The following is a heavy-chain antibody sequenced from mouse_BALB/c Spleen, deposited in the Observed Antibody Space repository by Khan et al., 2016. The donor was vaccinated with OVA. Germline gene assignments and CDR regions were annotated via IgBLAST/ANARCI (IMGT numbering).Heavy chain of an antibody. Sequence: EVQLQESGPGPVNPSQSLSLTCTVTGYSITSDYAWNWIRQFPGNKLEWMGYISYSGRTSYNPSLKSRISITRDPSKNQVFLQLNSVTTEDTATYFWARSVTITTVVATDFDYWGQGTTLTVSS. J-gene: IGHJ2*01. V-gene: IGHV3-2*02. CDR3: ARSVTITTVVATDFDY. D-gene: IGHD1-1*01. CDR1: GYSITSDYA. CDR2: ISYSGRT.